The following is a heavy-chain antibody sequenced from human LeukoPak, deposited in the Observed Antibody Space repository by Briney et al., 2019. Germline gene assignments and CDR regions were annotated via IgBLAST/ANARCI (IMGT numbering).Heavy chain of an antibody. D-gene: IGHD6-13*01. CDR2: ISWNSGSI. CDR1: GFTFDDYA. V-gene: IGHV3-9*01. CDR3: AKDWGVSHSGSLIYYYYYYGMDV. J-gene: IGHJ6*02. Sequence: GGSLRLSCAASGFTFDDYAMHWVRQAPGKGLEWVSGISWNSGSIGYADSVKGRFTISRDNAKNSLYLQMNSLRAEDTALYYCAKDWGVSHSGSLIYYYYYYGMDVWGQGTTVTVS.